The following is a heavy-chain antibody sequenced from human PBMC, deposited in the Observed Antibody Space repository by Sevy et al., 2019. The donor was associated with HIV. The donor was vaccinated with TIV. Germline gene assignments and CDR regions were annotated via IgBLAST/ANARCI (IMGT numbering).Heavy chain of an antibody. CDR2: LKSDVYGGTV. V-gene: IGHV3-49*04. D-gene: IGHD6-13*01. CDR1: GFTFGDDC. J-gene: IGHJ4*02. Sequence: SLRLSCTASGFTFGDDCMSWVRQAPGKGLEWVAFLKSDVYGGTVDHAASVRGRFVISRDDSKTIAYLQMNDLKTEDTGVYYCTQCKAAQSIFDYWGQGALVTVSS. CDR3: TQCKAAQSIFDY.